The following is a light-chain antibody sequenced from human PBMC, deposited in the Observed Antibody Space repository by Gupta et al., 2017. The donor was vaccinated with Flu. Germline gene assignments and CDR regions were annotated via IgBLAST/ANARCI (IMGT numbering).Light chain of an antibody. CDR3: AAWDDSLNGWV. CDR1: SSNIGTYT. Sequence: QSVLTQPHSASGTPGQRVTICCSGSSSNIGTYTVNWYQQLPGTAPKLLIYSNNQRPSGVPDRFSGSKSGTSASLAISGLQSEDEADYYCAAWDDSLNGWVFGGGTKLTVL. J-gene: IGLJ3*02. V-gene: IGLV1-44*01. CDR2: SNN.